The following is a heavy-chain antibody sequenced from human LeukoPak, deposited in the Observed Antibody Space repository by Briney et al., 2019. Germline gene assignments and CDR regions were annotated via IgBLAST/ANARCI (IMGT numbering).Heavy chain of an antibody. J-gene: IGHJ4*02. CDR3: ARDIQPSGTLDY. V-gene: IGHV3-30-3*01. Sequence: GGSLRLSCAASGFTFSSYAMHWVRQAPGKGLEWVAVISYDGSNKYYADSVKGRFTISRDNSKNTLYLQMNSLRAEDTAVYYCARDIQPSGTLDYWGQGTLVTVSS. CDR1: GFTFSSYA. D-gene: IGHD6-25*01. CDR2: ISYDGSNK.